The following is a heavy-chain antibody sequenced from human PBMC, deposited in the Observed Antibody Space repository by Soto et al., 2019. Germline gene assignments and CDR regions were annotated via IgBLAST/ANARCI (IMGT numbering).Heavy chain of an antibody. J-gene: IGHJ4*02. Sequence: QVQLVQSGAEVKKPGASVKVSCKASGYTFTSYGISWVRQAPGQGLEWMGWISAYNGNTNYAQKLQGRVTMTTDTPTSTAYMELRSLRSDDTAVYYCARDLYPQYSSSWYWRDYWGQGTLVTVSS. CDR3: ARDLYPQYSSSWYWRDY. V-gene: IGHV1-18*01. CDR1: GYTFTSYG. D-gene: IGHD6-13*01. CDR2: ISAYNGNT.